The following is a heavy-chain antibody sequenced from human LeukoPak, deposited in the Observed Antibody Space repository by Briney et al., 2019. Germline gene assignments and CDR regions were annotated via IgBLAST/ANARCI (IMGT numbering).Heavy chain of an antibody. J-gene: IGHJ4*02. Sequence: PGGSLRLSCAASGFTFSSYGMHWVRQAPGKGLEWVAVISYDGSNKYYADSVKGRFTISRDNSKNTLYLQMNSLRAEDTAVYYCARSGSYSEFDYWGQGTLATVSS. CDR3: ARSGSYSEFDY. CDR2: ISYDGSNK. D-gene: IGHD1-26*01. V-gene: IGHV3-30*03. CDR1: GFTFSSYG.